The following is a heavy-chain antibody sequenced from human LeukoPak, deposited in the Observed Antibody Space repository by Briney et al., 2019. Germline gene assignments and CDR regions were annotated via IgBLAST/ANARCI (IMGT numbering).Heavy chain of an antibody. CDR2: IIPIFGTA. CDR1: EGTFSSYA. CDR3: AGPSGSYYDSSGYPYYFDY. D-gene: IGHD3-22*01. J-gene: IGHJ4*02. Sequence: ASVKVSCKASEGTFSSYAISWVRQAPGQGLEWMGGIIPIFGTANYAQKFQGRVTITADESTSTAYMELSSLRSEDTAVYYCAGPSGSYYDSSGYPYYFDYWGQGTLVTVSS. V-gene: IGHV1-69*01.